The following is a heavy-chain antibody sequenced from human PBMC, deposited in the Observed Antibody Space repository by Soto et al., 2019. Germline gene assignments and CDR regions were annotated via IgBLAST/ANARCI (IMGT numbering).Heavy chain of an antibody. J-gene: IGHJ4*02. CDR3: ARAYYDILTGYYYFHS. D-gene: IGHD3-9*01. CDR2: ISGSGGST. V-gene: IGHV3-23*01. Sequence: PGGSLRLSCAASGFTFSSYAMSWVRQAPGKGLEWVSAISGSGGSTYYADSVKGRFTISRDNSKNTLYLQMNSLSSFDLAVYYCARAYYDILTGYYYFHSWGQGP. CDR1: GFTFSSYA.